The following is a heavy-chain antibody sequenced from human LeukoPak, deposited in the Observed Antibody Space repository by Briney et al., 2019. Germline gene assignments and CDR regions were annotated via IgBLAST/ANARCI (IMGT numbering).Heavy chain of an antibody. D-gene: IGHD6-19*01. CDR2: ISYDGTNK. V-gene: IGHV3-30-3*01. Sequence: GGSLRLSCAASGFTFSNYAMHWVRQAPGKGLEWVAVISYDGTNKYYADSVKGRFTIFRDNAKNTLYLQMNNLSAEDTSVYYCVRVSSDWEYFDQWGQGALVTVSS. J-gene: IGHJ4*02. CDR3: VRVSSDWEYFDQ. CDR1: GFTFSNYA.